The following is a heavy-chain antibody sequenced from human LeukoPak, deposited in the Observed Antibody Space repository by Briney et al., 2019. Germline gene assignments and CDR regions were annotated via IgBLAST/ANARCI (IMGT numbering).Heavy chain of an antibody. CDR2: NSSTSSTR. V-gene: IGHV3-11*01. CDR3: AKGGYCSGGSCYAVGPTDLYFDY. D-gene: IGHD2-15*01. J-gene: IGHJ4*02. CDR1: AFTFSDYY. Sequence: GGSLRLSCAASAFTFSDYYMSWVRQAPGKGLAWVTYNSSTSSTRYYADSVKGRFTISRDNAKNSLYLQMNSLRAEDTAVYYCAKGGYCSGGSCYAVGPTDLYFDYWGQGTLVTVSS.